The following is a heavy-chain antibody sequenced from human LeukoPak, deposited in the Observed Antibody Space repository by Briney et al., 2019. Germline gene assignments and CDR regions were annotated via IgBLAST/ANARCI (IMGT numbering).Heavy chain of an antibody. D-gene: IGHD1-1*01. CDR3: ARDRTTGTTGLDY. J-gene: IGHJ4*02. Sequence: WASVKVSCKASGYTFTSYTISWVRQAPGQGLEWMGWISAYNANTNYAQKPQGRVTMTTDTSTSTAYMELRSLRSDDTAVYYCARDRTTGTTGLDYWGQGTLVTVSS. CDR2: ISAYNANT. V-gene: IGHV1-18*01. CDR1: GYTFTSYT.